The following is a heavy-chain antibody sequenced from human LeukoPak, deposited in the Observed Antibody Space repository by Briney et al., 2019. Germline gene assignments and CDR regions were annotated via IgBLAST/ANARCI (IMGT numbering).Heavy chain of an antibody. CDR3: ARDLLGTQTVRGYYFDY. V-gene: IGHV1-69*06. Sequence: GSSVKVSCKAAGGTFSSYAISWVRQAPGQGLEWMGWIIPIFGTANYAQKFQGRVTITADKSTSTAYMELSSLISEDTAVYYCARDLLGTQTVRGYYFDYWGQGTLVTVSS. CDR2: IIPIFGTA. CDR1: GGTFSSYA. J-gene: IGHJ4*02. D-gene: IGHD3-16*01.